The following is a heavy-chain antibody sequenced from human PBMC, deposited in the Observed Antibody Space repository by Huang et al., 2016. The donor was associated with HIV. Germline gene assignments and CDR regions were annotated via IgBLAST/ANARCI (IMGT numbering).Heavy chain of an antibody. J-gene: IGHJ4*02. CDR2: VSAYSGDT. CDR1: GYTFSIYG. V-gene: IGHV1-18*01. Sequence: QIKLVQSGPEVKKPGASVKVSCKASGYTFSIYGISWGGQAPGKGPGWMGWVSAYSGDTNYAQKVQGRVTMTSDTSASTAYMDWRSLTSDDTAVYYCARVPSDHFSDYWGQGTLVTVSS. CDR3: ARVPSDHFSDY.